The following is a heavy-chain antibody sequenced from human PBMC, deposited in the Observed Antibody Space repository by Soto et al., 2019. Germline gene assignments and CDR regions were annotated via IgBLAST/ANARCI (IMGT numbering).Heavy chain of an antibody. CDR2: ISGSGGST. J-gene: IGHJ5*02. V-gene: IGHV3-23*01. CDR1: GFTFSSYA. Sequence: PGGSLRLSCAASGFTFSSYAMSWVRQAPGKGLEWVSAISGSGGSTYYAHSVKGRFTISRDNSKNTLYLQMNSLRAEDTAVDYCAKGSIAVAGINWFDPWGQGTLVTVSS. D-gene: IGHD6-19*01. CDR3: AKGSIAVAGINWFDP.